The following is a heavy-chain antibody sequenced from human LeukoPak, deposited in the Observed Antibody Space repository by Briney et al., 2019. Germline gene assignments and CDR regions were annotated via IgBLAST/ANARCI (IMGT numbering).Heavy chain of an antibody. J-gene: IGHJ4*02. CDR2: INAGNGNT. CDR1: GYTYTSYA. CDR3: ARNGGSYRFDY. Sequence: AASVKVSCKASGYTYTSYAMHWVRQAPGQRLEWMGWINAGNGNTKYSQKFQGRVTIARDTSASTAYMELSSLRSEDTAVYYCARNGGSYRFDYWGQGTLVTVSS. D-gene: IGHD1-26*01. V-gene: IGHV1-3*01.